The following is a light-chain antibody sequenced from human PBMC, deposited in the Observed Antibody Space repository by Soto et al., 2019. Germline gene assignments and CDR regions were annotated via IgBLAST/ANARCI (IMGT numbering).Light chain of an antibody. Sequence: EIVLTQSPATLSLSPGERATLSCRASQSVGSSLAWYKQKPGQAPRLLIYDVSNRATGTPARFSGSGSGTDFTLTISSLEPEDFAVYYCQQRINWPLFTFGPGTKVDIK. CDR1: QSVGSS. V-gene: IGKV3-11*01. CDR2: DVS. J-gene: IGKJ3*01. CDR3: QQRINWPLFT.